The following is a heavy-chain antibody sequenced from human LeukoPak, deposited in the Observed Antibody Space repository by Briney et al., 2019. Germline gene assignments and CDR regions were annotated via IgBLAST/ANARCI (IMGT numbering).Heavy chain of an antibody. Sequence: ASVKVSCKASGYTFTSYGINWVRQAPGQGLEWMGWISAYNGNTNYAQKFQGRVTMTTDTTTSTAYMELRTLMSDDTAVYYCAKGRRVDADDHFDYWGQGTLVTVSS. CDR1: GYTFTSYG. D-gene: IGHD1-1*01. J-gene: IGHJ4*02. CDR2: ISAYNGNT. CDR3: AKGRRVDADDHFDY. V-gene: IGHV1-18*01.